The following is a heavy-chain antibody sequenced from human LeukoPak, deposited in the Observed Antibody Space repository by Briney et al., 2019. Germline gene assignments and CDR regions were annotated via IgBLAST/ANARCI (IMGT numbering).Heavy chain of an antibody. CDR2: IYYSGST. D-gene: IGHD1-26*01. CDR3: ARGWDPGNYFDY. J-gene: IGHJ4*02. Sequence: SETVSLTCTVSGGSISSYYWSWIRQPPGKGLEWIGYIYYSGSTNYNPSLKSRVTISVDTSKNQFSLKLGSVTAADTAVYYCARGWDPGNYFDYWGQGTLVTVSS. CDR1: GGSISSYY. V-gene: IGHV4-59*01.